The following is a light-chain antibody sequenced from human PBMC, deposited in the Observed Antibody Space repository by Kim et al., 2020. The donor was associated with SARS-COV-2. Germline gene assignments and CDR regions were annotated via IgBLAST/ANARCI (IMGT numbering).Light chain of an antibody. CDR2: GVS. CDR1: QSVTSN. V-gene: IGKV3-15*01. J-gene: IGKJ4*01. CDR3: QQYNNRPLT. Sequence: VSPGGSATLSCRASQSVTSNLAWYQQKPGQAPRLLIFGVSTRDTGIPARFSGSGSGTEFTLTISSLESEDFAVYYCQQYNNRPLTFGGGTKVDIK.